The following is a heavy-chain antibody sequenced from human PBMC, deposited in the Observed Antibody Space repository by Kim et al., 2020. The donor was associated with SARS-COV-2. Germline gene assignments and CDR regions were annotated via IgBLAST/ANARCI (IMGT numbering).Heavy chain of an antibody. CDR2: ISYSGST. Sequence: SETLSLTCTVSGGSISSSSYYWGWLRQPPGKGLEWIGCISYSGSTYHTPNLKIPVSISADTTKNQLSLRLSTATAAATAVYSCAGQEYGPLYYFDYWGQGTLVTVSS. CDR3: AGQEYGPLYYFDY. D-gene: IGHD2-2*01. J-gene: IGHJ4*02. CDR1: GGSISSSSYY. V-gene: IGHV4-39*01.